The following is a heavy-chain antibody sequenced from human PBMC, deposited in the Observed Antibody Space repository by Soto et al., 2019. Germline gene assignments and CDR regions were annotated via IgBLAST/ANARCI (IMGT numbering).Heavy chain of an antibody. V-gene: IGHV1-69*13. CDR2: IIPIFGTA. CDR3: ARYPPSYGPYYFDY. Sequence: SVKVSCKASGGTFSSYAISWVRQAPGQGLEWMGGIIPIFGTANYAQKFQGRVTIAADESTSTAYMELSSLRSEDTAVYYCARYPPSYGPYYFDYWGQGTLVTVSS. D-gene: IGHD4-17*01. J-gene: IGHJ4*02. CDR1: GGTFSSYA.